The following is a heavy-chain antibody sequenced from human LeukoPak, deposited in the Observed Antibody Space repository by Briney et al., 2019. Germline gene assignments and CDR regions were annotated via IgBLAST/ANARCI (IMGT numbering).Heavy chain of an antibody. CDR3: ARPSYYDSSDYFLRY. CDR2: INPNSGGT. J-gene: IGHJ4*02. CDR1: GYTFTGYY. Sequence: ASVKVSCKASGYTFTGYYMHWMRQAPGQGLEWMGWINPNSGGTNYAQKFQGRVTMTRDTSISTAYMELSRLRSDDTAVYYCARPSYYDSSDYFLRYWGQGTLVTVSS. V-gene: IGHV1-2*02. D-gene: IGHD3-22*01.